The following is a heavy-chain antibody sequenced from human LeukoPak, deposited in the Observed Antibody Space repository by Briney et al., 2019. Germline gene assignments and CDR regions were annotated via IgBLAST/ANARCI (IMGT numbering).Heavy chain of an antibody. CDR2: ISAYNGNT. Sequence: ASVKVSCKASGYTFTSYGISWVRQAPGQGLEWMGWISAYNGNTNYAQKLQGRVTMTTDTSTSTAYMELRSLRSDDTAVYYCTREDLGRYYDSSGVDYWGQGTLVTVSS. CDR1: GYTFTSYG. J-gene: IGHJ4*02. V-gene: IGHV1-18*01. CDR3: TREDLGRYYDSSGVDY. D-gene: IGHD3-22*01.